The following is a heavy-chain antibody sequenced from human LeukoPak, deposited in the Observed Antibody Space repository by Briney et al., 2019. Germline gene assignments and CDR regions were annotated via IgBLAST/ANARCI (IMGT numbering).Heavy chain of an antibody. Sequence: PGGSLRLSCAASGFTFSTYWMSWVRQAPGRGLEWVANIKQDGSDKYYVDSVKGRFTISRDNAKNSLYLQMNSLRAEDSAVYFCARDLYSYPFFDYWGQGTPVTVSS. CDR2: IKQDGSDK. J-gene: IGHJ4*02. V-gene: IGHV3-7*04. CDR3: ARDLYSYPFFDY. CDR1: GFTFSTYW. D-gene: IGHD5-18*01.